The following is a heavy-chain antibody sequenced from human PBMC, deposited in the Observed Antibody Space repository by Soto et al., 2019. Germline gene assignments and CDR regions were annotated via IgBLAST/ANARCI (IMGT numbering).Heavy chain of an antibody. CDR2: IYYSGST. CDR1: GGSISSYY. V-gene: IGHV4-59*01. Sequence: SETLSLTCTVSGGSISSYYWSWIRQPPGKGLEWIGYIYYSGSTNYNPSLKSRVTISVDTSKNQFSLKLSSVTAADTAVYYCARGGRDYVDFDYWGQGTLVTVSS. CDR3: ARGGRDYVDFDY. J-gene: IGHJ4*02. D-gene: IGHD4-17*01.